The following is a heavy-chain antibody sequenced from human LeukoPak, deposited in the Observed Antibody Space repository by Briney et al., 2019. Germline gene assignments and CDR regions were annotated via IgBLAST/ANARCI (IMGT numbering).Heavy chain of an antibody. V-gene: IGHV4-59*01. CDR2: IYYSGST. CDR1: GGSFSGYY. J-gene: IGHJ4*02. CDR3: ASHYGSGSFYSPFDY. Sequence: SETLSLTCAVSGGSFSGYYWSWTRQPPGKGLEWIGYIYYSGSTNYNPSLKSRVTISLDTSKNQFSLKPNSVTAADTAVYYCASHYGSGSFYSPFDYWGQGTVVTVTS. D-gene: IGHD3-10*01.